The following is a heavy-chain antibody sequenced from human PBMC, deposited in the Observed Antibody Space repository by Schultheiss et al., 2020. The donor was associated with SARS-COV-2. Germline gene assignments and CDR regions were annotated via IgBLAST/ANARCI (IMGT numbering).Heavy chain of an antibody. Sequence: ASVKVSCKASGYTFLNYGISWVRQAPGQGLEWMGWINPNSGGTNYAQKFQGRVTLTRDTSITTAYMELRSLKSDDTAVYYCARAGYGRGRDFYGLDVWGQGTAVTVSS. J-gene: IGHJ6*02. CDR3: ARAGYGRGRDFYGLDV. CDR2: INPNSGGT. V-gene: IGHV1-2*02. CDR1: GYTFLNYG. D-gene: IGHD1-1*01.